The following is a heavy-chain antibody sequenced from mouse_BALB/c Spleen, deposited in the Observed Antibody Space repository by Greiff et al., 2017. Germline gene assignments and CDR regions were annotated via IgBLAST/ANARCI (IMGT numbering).Heavy chain of an antibody. CDR2: ISDGGSYT. CDR3: ARAQYVGYYAMDY. J-gene: IGHJ4*01. CDR1: GFTFSDYY. D-gene: IGHD2-10*02. Sequence: EVKLMESGGGLVKPGGSLKLSCAASGFTFSDYYMYWVRQTPEKRLEWVATISDGGSYTYYPDSVKGRFTISRDNAKNNLYLQMSSLKSEDTAMYYCARAQYVGYYAMDYWGQGTSVTVSS. V-gene: IGHV5-4*02.